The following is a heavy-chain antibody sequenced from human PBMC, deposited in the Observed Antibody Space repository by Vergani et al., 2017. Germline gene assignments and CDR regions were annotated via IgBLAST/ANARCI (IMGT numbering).Heavy chain of an antibody. CDR2: IYYSGST. CDR3: ARRHPGGPSFDY. J-gene: IGHJ4*02. CDR1: GGSISSYY. V-gene: IGHV4-59*01. D-gene: IGHD2-8*02. Sequence: QVQLQESGPRLVKPSETLSLTCTVSGGSISSYYWSWIRQPPGKGLEWIGYIYYSGSTNYNPSLKSRVTISVDTSKNQFSLKLSSVTAADTAVYYCARRHPGGPSFDYWGQGTLVTVSS.